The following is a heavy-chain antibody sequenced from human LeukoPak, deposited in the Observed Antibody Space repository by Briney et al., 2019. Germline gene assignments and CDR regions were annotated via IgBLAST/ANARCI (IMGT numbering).Heavy chain of an antibody. CDR1: GFTFSSYW. J-gene: IGHJ4*02. V-gene: IGHV3-74*01. D-gene: IGHD2-2*01. CDR2: INSDGSST. Sequence: GGSLRLSCAASGFTFSSYWIHWVRQAPGKGLVWVSRINSDGSSTSYADSVKGRFTISRDNAKNTLYLQMNSLRAEDTAVYYCARGAHIVVVPAATDYWGQGTLVTVSS. CDR3: ARGAHIVVVPAATDY.